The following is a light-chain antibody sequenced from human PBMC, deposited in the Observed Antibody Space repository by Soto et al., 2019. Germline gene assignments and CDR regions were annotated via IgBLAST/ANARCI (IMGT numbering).Light chain of an antibody. Sequence: QSALTQPASVSGSPGQSITISCTGTSSDVGRYNYVSWHQQHPGKAPKLMIYGVSNRPSGVSDRFSGSKSGNTASLTISGLQTEDEDIYYCSSYTSNSAPGVVFGGGTKLTVL. CDR3: SSYTSNSAPGVV. CDR1: SSDVGRYNY. V-gene: IGLV2-14*03. CDR2: GVS. J-gene: IGLJ2*01.